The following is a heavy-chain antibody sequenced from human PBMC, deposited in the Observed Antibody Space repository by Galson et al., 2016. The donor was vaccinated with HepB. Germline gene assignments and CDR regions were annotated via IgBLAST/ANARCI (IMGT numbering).Heavy chain of an antibody. CDR3: ARRGFSYSSGGGYFDL. Sequence: SGAEVKKPGESLTISCKGSGYTFSTYWIGWVRQMPGKGLEWMGIIYPGDSDTRYSPSFQGQVTISADKSITTAYLQWSSLKASDTAMYYCARRGFSYSSGGGYFDLWGHGTLVTVSS. V-gene: IGHV5-51*01. J-gene: IGHJ2*01. CDR2: IYPGDSDT. CDR1: GYTFSTYW. D-gene: IGHD5-18*01.